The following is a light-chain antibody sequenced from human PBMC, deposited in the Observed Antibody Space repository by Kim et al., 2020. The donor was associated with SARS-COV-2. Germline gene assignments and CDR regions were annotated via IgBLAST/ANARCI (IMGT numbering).Light chain of an antibody. Sequence: DIQMTQSPSSLSASVGDRVTIICRASQSINTYLNWYHQKPGKAPKLLIYAASRLQSGVPSRFSGSESGPDFTLTISRLKPEDFATYSCHQRYSNRRTLGHGTKVDIK. CDR3: HQRYSNRRT. J-gene: IGKJ1*01. V-gene: IGKV1-39*01. CDR1: QSINTY. CDR2: AAS.